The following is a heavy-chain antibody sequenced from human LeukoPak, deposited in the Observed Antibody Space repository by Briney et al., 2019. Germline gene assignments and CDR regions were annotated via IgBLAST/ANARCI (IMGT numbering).Heavy chain of an antibody. J-gene: IGHJ4*02. CDR2: IFWNDDE. Sequence: SGPTLVNPTQTLTLTCTFSGFSLSTSGVGVGWFRQPPGKALEWLALIFWNDDELYSPSLKNRLTVTNDPSKNQVVLTMTNMDPVDTATYYCAHRALWFGDQNPIDYFDYWGQGTLVTVSS. V-gene: IGHV2-5*01. CDR3: AHRALWFGDQNPIDYFDY. CDR1: GFSLSTSGVG. D-gene: IGHD3-10*01.